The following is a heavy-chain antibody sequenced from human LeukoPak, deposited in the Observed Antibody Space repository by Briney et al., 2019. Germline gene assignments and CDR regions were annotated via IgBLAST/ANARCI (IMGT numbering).Heavy chain of an antibody. CDR3: ARESVGNFDY. J-gene: IGHJ4*02. D-gene: IGHD1-14*01. CDR2: ISSSSTYI. Sequence: GGSLRLSCAASGFTFSTYSMNWVRQAPGKGLEWVSSISSSSTYIYYTDSVRGRFTISRDNAKNSVYLQMNSLRAEDTAVYYCARESVGNFDYWGQGTLVTVSS. V-gene: IGHV3-21*01. CDR1: GFTFSTYS.